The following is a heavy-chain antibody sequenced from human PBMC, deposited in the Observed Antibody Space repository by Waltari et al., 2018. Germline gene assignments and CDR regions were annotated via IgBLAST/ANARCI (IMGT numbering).Heavy chain of an antibody. V-gene: IGHV4-4*02. CDR2: IYRSGST. D-gene: IGHD6-25*01. Sequence: QVQLQESGPALVKPSGTLSLTCSVSGGSISSSYWWNWVRQPPGKGLEWIGEIYRSGSTNANPSLKSRVTISIDKSKNQVSLKLSSVTAADTAVYYCARVGSGYDYYNGMDVWGQGTTVTVSS. CDR3: ARVGSGYDYYNGMDV. CDR1: GGSISSSYW. J-gene: IGHJ6*02.